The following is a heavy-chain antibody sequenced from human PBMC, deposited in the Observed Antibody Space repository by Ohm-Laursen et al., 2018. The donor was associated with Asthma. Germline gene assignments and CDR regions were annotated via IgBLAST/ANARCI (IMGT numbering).Heavy chain of an antibody. D-gene: IGHD3-22*01. CDR3: AREVRGPYYYDSSGYSDGMDV. CDR2: IIPIFGTA. Sequence: VSSVKVSCKASGGTFSSYAISWVRQAPGQGLEWMGGIIPIFGTANYAQKFQGRVTITADESTSTAYMELSSLRSEDTAVYYCAREVRGPYYYDSSGYSDGMDVWGQGTMVTVSS. J-gene: IGHJ6*02. V-gene: IGHV1-69*01. CDR1: GGTFSSYA.